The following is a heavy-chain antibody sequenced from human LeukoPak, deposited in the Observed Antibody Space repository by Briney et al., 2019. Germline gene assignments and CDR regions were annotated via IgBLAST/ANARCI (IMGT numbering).Heavy chain of an antibody. D-gene: IGHD5-18*01. Sequence: GGSLRLSCAASGFTFSGYAMHWVRQAPGKGLEWVAVISYDGSNKYYADSVKGRFTISRDNSKNTLYLQMNSLRAEDTAVYYCAKIDTATLMDVWGQGTTVTVSS. CDR1: GFTFSGYA. CDR2: ISYDGSNK. J-gene: IGHJ6*02. V-gene: IGHV3-30*04. CDR3: AKIDTATLMDV.